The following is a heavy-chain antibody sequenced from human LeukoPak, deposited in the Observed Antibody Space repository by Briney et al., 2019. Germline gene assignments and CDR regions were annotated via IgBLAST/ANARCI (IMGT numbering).Heavy chain of an antibody. Sequence: PSGTLSLTCAVYGGSFSGYYWSWIRQPPGKGLEWIGEINHSGSTNYNPSLKSRATISVDTSKNQFSLKLSSVTAADTAVYYCARVSGYYGSGSSPWGQGTLVTVSS. CDR2: INHSGST. J-gene: IGHJ5*02. D-gene: IGHD3-10*01. CDR3: ARVSGYYGSGSSP. V-gene: IGHV4-34*01. CDR1: GGSFSGYY.